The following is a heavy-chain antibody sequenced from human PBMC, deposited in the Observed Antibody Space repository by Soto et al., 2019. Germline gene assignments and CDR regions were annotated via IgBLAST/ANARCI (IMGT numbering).Heavy chain of an antibody. J-gene: IGHJ4*02. D-gene: IGHD1-26*01. CDR1: GITFSSYA. V-gene: IGHV1-3*01. CDR3: VRDDFGLGLDY. CDR2: INAGNGDT. Sequence: ASVKISCKASGITFSSYAMHWVRQAPGQRLEWMGWINAGNGDTRYSQIFQGRVTLTRDTSASTLYLQMNSLRAEDTGVYYCVRDDFGLGLDYWGLGTLVTVSS.